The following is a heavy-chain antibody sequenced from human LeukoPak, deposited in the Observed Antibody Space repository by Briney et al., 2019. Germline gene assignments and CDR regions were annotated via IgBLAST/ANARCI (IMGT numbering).Heavy chain of an antibody. Sequence: GGSLRLSCAASGFTFSNYTMHWVRQAPGKGLEWVSSISSSGTYLYYADSVKGRFTISRDNAKDSLYLQMNSLRVEDTAVYFCARGLFGVINPTDYWGQGTLVTVSS. J-gene: IGHJ4*02. D-gene: IGHD3-3*01. CDR3: ARGLFGVINPTDY. CDR2: ISSSGTYL. V-gene: IGHV3-21*01. CDR1: GFTFSNYT.